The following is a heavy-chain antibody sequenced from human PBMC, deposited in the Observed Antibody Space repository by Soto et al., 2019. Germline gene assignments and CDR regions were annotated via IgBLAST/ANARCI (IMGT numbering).Heavy chain of an antibody. V-gene: IGHV1-18*01. D-gene: IGHD4-17*01. J-gene: IGHJ2*01. Sequence: ASVKVSCKASGYTFTSYGISWVRQAPGQGLEWMGWISAYNGNTNYAQKLQGRVTMTTDTSTSTAYMELSSLRSEDTAVYYCASPTVTTAGWYFDLWGRGTLVTVSS. CDR1: GYTFTSYG. CDR2: ISAYNGNT. CDR3: ASPTVTTAGWYFDL.